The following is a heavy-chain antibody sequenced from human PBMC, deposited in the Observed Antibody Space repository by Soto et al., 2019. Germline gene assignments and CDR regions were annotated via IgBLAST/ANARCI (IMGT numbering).Heavy chain of an antibody. D-gene: IGHD1-1*01. CDR3: ARGAEHQLLSRDYFYGMDV. V-gene: IGHV3-30*05. CDR2: ISFEGNTQ. CDR1: GFTLSRYG. J-gene: IGHJ6*02. Sequence: QVQLVESGGGVVQPGRSLRLSCAASGFTLSRYGMHWVRQAPGKGLEWVAVISFEGNTQYYADSVKGRFTISRDNSKDTMSLQIHSLRPEDNAVYYCARGAEHQLLSRDYFYGMDVWGQGTTVSVSS.